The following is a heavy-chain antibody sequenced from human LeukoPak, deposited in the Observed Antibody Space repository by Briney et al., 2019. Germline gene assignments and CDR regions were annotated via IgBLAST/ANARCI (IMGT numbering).Heavy chain of an antibody. J-gene: IGHJ6*03. CDR1: GGSFSGYY. D-gene: IGHD7-27*01. CDR3: ARVGPGVPYYYYYMDV. Sequence: SETLSLTCAVYGGSFSGYYWSWIRQPPGKGLEWIGEINHSGSTNYNPSLKSRVTISVDTSKNQFSLKLNSVTAADTAVYYCARVGPGVPYYYYYMDVWGKGTTVTVSS. CDR2: INHSGST. V-gene: IGHV4-34*01.